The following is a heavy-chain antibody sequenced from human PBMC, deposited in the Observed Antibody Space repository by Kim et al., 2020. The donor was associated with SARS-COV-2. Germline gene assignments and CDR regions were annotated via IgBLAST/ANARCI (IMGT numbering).Heavy chain of an antibody. CDR2: ISGGGGTT. Sequence: GGSLRLSCAASGFTFSSFAMSWVRQAPGKGLEWVSAISGGGGTTYDADSVKGRFSVSRDNSQHTMYLQMNSLRAEDTAVYYCARSFSYDSTPYYLWAPLDYWGQGTLVTVSS. CDR1: GFTFSSFA. CDR3: ARSFSYDSTPYYLWAPLDY. J-gene: IGHJ4*02. V-gene: IGHV3-23*01. D-gene: IGHD3-22*01.